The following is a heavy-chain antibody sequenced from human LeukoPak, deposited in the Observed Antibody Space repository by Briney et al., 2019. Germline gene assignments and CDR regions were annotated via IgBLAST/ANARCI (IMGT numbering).Heavy chain of an antibody. J-gene: IGHJ4*02. CDR1: GGSVSNYY. CDR3: ARHFAYSSSSYFDY. V-gene: IGHV4-59*08. CDR2: VYYTGST. D-gene: IGHD6-6*01. Sequence: SETLSLTCSVSGGSVSNYYWNWIRQPPGKGLEWIGYVYYTGSTNYNPSLKSRVTMFEDKSKNQFSLRLYSVTVADTAVYYCARHFAYSSSSYFDYWGQGSLVTVSS.